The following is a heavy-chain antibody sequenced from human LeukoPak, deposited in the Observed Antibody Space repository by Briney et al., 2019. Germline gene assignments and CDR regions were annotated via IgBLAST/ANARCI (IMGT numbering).Heavy chain of an antibody. V-gene: IGHV3-11*01. CDR2: ISHTGTTM. CDR1: GFTFSDHY. D-gene: IGHD3-10*01. Sequence: SGGSLRLSCAASGFTFSDHYMSWIRQAPGKGLEWVSYISHTGTTMYYADSVKGRFTLSRDNARNSLYLQMDSLKTEDTAVYYCTGNYYGSGSYADFDYWGQGTLVTVSS. J-gene: IGHJ4*02. CDR3: TGNYYGSGSYADFDY.